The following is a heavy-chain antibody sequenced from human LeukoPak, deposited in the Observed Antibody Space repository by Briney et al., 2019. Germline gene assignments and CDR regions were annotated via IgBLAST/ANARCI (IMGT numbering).Heavy chain of an antibody. CDR2: IRYDGSNK. J-gene: IGHJ5*02. CDR3: AKTRIAAANWFDP. Sequence: GGSLRLSCAASGFTFSSYGMHWVRQAPGKGLEWVAFIRYDGSNKYYADSAKGRFTISRDNSKNTLYLQMNSLRAEDTAVYYCAKTRIAAANWFDPWGQGTLVTVSS. CDR1: GFTFSSYG. V-gene: IGHV3-30*02. D-gene: IGHD6-13*01.